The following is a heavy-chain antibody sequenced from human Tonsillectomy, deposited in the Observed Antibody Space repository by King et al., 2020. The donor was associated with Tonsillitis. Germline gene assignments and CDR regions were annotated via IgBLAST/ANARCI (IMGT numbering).Heavy chain of an antibody. CDR1: GFTFGDYA. V-gene: IGHV3-49*05. D-gene: IGHD2-2*02. Sequence: VQLVESGGGLVKPGRSLRLSCTASGFTFGDYAMSWFRQAPGKGLEWVGFIRSKAYGGTTEYAASVKGRFTISRDDSKSIAYLQMNSLKTEDTTVYYCWSAEIVVVPAAIRYMDVWGKGTTVTVSS. CDR3: WSAEIVVVPAAIRYMDV. J-gene: IGHJ6*03. CDR2: IRSKAYGGTT.